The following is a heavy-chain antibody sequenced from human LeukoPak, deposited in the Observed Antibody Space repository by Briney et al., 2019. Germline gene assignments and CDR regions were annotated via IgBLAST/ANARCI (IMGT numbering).Heavy chain of an antibody. V-gene: IGHV4-39*01. CDR3: ARGLVVPAAIGRYYFDY. Sequence: SETLSLTCTVSGGSISSSSYYWGWIRQPPGKGLEWIGSIYYSGSTYYNPSLKSRVTISVDTSKNQFSLKLSSVTAADTAVYYCARGLVVPAAIGRYYFDYWGQGTLVTVSS. CDR1: GGSISSSSYY. CDR2: IYYSGST. J-gene: IGHJ4*02. D-gene: IGHD2-2*02.